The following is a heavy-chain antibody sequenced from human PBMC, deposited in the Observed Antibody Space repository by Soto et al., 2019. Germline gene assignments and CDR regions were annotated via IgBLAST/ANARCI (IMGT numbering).Heavy chain of an antibody. CDR2: IYYSGST. CDR1: GGYISSLY. J-gene: IGHJ5*02. CDR3: ARINCVTMVRVDTTYNCFDP. D-gene: IGHD3-10*01. V-gene: IGHV4-59*11. Sequence: SETLSLTCTVFGGYISSLYWSWIRQPPGKGLEWIGYIYYSGSTNYNPSLKSRVTISVDTSKNQFSLKLSSVTAADTAVYFCARINCVTMVRVDTTYNCFDPWGQGTLVTVSS.